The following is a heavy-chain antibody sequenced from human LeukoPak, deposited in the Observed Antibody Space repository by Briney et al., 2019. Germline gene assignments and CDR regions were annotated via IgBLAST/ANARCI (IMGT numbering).Heavy chain of an antibody. Sequence: PGGSLGLSCAASGFTFSSYSMNWVSQAPGKGLEWVSYISSSSSTIYYADSVKGRFTISRDNSKNTLYLQMNSLRAEDTAVYYCARPDSSGGVGHYWGQGTLVTVSS. D-gene: IGHD6-19*01. J-gene: IGHJ4*02. CDR1: GFTFSSYS. CDR2: ISSSSSTI. CDR3: ARPDSSGGVGHY. V-gene: IGHV3-48*01.